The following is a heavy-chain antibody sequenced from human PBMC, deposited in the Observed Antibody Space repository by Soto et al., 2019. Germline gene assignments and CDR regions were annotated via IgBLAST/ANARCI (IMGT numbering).Heavy chain of an antibody. V-gene: IGHV4-59*01. Sequence: WIWIRQSPGRGLQWLGFISDNGNTNSDASLKGRLTISLDTSKNQFSLRLTSVTAADTALYYCARGRAIYGEWDYLDSWGQGAPVTVSS. J-gene: IGHJ4*02. CDR3: ARGRAIYGEWDYLDS. D-gene: IGHD1-26*01. CDR2: ISDNGNT.